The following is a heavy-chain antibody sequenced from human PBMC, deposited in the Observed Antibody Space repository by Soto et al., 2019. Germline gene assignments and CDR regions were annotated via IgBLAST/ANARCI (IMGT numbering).Heavy chain of an antibody. D-gene: IGHD5-18*01. J-gene: IGHJ4*02. CDR1: GGSISSGRSY. CDR2: ISHSGST. Sequence: SETLSLTCTVSGGSISSGRSYWTWSLQHPGKGLEWIGYISHSGSTYYKPSLKSRITISVDTSKNQFSLKLSSVTAADTAVYYCASDSYGSLGLDYWGQGTLVTVSS. V-gene: IGHV4-31*03. CDR3: ASDSYGSLGLDY.